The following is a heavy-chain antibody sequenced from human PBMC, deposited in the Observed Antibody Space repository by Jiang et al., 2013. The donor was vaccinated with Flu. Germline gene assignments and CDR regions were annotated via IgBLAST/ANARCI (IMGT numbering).Heavy chain of an antibody. J-gene: IGHJ3*02. CDR3: ARLSEVDLSYAFDI. CDR1: GGSISSSSYY. Sequence: LLKPSETLSLTCTVSGGSISSSSYYWGWIRQPPGKGLEWIGSIYYSGSTYYNPSLKSRVTISVDTSKNQFSLKLSSVTAADTAVYYCARLSEVDLSYAFDIWGQGTMVTVSS. V-gene: IGHV4-39*01. CDR2: IYYSGST. D-gene: IGHD5-12*01.